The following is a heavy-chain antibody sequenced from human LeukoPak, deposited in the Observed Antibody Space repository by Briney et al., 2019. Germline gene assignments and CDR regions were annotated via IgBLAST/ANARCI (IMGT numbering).Heavy chain of an antibody. CDR3: ARMRGFSGFSTWDY. D-gene: IGHD1-26*01. CDR2: IYYTGST. J-gene: IGHJ4*02. Sequence: SETLSLTCTVSGGSISSGGYYWSWIRHHPGEGLEWIGYIYYTGSTYYNPSLKSRFIISLDTSKNQFSLKLSSVTAADTALYYCARMRGFSGFSTWDYWGQGTLVTVSS. V-gene: IGHV4-31*03. CDR1: GGSISSGGYY.